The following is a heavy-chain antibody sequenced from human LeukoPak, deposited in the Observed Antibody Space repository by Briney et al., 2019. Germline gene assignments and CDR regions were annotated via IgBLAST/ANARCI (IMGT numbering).Heavy chain of an antibody. V-gene: IGHV1-2*04. CDR2: INPNSGGT. Sequence: ASVKVSCKASGYTFTGYYMHWVRQAPGQGLEWMGWINPNSGGTNYAQKFQDWVTMTRDTSISTAYMELSRLRSDDTAVYYCARGEGYGGIYGMDVWGQGTTVTVSS. J-gene: IGHJ6*02. D-gene: IGHD4-23*01. CDR1: GYTFTGYY. CDR3: ARGEGYGGIYGMDV.